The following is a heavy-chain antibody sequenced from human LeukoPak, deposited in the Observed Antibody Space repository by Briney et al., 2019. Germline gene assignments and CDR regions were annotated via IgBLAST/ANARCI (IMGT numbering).Heavy chain of an antibody. D-gene: IGHD3-10*01. V-gene: IGHV5-51*01. CDR1: GSRFTSYW. CDR3: ASMRLWGPIDY. Sequence: GGSLQISCQGSGSRFTSYWIGWVRRLPGKGLEWMGIIYPGDSDTRYSPSFQGQVTISADKSISTAYLQWSSLKASDTAMYYCASMRLWGPIDYWGQGTLVTVSS. CDR2: IYPGDSDT. J-gene: IGHJ4*02.